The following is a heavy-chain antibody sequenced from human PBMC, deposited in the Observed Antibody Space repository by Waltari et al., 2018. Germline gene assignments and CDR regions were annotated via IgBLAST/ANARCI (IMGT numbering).Heavy chain of an antibody. CDR3: ARCRYLEEHYYMDI. CDR1: ALTFSNSG. J-gene: IGHJ6*03. CDR2: IHHFGGT. D-gene: IGHD3-3*01. V-gene: IGHV4-4*07. Sequence: VRLVESGGGLVQPGGSLTLSCAASALTFSNSGMSWVRQAPGKGLEWIGRIHHFGGTNYNPSLGSRVTMSLDMSKNRFSLRLSSVTAADTALYFCARCRYLEEHYYMDIWGKGTTVTVSS.